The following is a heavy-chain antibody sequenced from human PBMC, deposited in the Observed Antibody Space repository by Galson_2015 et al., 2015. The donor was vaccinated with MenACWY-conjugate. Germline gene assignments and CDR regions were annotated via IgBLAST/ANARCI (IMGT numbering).Heavy chain of an antibody. D-gene: IGHD6-19*01. CDR3: AKAQSIGWYVGYNYFDP. CDR2: LSGSGDKT. CDR1: GFTFSNYA. V-gene: IGHV3-23*01. Sequence: SLRLSCAASGFTFSNYAMGWVRQASGKGLEWVSGLSGSGDKTFYEESVKGRFTISRDNSKNTLHLQMSSLRAEDTAVYYCAKAQSIGWYVGYNYFDPWGQGAQVTVSS. J-gene: IGHJ5*02.